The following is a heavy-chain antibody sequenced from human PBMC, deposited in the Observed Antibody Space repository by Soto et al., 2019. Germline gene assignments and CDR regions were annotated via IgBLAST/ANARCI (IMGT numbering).Heavy chain of an antibody. V-gene: IGHV6-1*01. D-gene: IGHD6-13*01. Sequence: SQTLSLTCAISGDSVSSNSAAWNWIRQSPSRGLEWLGRTYYRSKWYNDYAVSVKSRITINPDTSKNQFSLQLNSVTPEDTAVYYCARDFGGTVYSSSWPGANWFDPWGQGTLVTVSS. CDR1: GDSVSSNSAA. J-gene: IGHJ5*02. CDR3: ARDFGGTVYSSSWPGANWFDP. CDR2: TYYRSKWYN.